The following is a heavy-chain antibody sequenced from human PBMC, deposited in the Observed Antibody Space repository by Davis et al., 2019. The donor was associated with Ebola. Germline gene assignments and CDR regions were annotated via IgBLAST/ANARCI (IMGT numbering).Heavy chain of an antibody. CDR3: ARGLYGRRLRF. Sequence: SETLSLTCTVSGGSISSSSYYWGWIRQPPGKGLEWIGSIYYSGSTYYNPSLKSRVTISVDTSKNQFSLKLTSVTAADTAVYYCARGLYGRRLRFWGQGTLVTVSS. D-gene: IGHD4-17*01. CDR1: GGSISSSSYY. V-gene: IGHV4-39*07. CDR2: IYYSGST. J-gene: IGHJ4*02.